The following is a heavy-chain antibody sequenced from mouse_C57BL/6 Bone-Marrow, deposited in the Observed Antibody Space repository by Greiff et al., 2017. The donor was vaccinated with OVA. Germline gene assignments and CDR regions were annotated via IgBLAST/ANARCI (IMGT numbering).Heavy chain of an antibody. J-gene: IGHJ2*01. D-gene: IGHD2-3*01. CDR2: IYPGSGNT. Sequence: QVQLQQPGAELVKPGASVKMSCKASGYTFTSYWITWVKQRPGQGLEWIGDIYPGSGNTNYNEKFKSKATLTVDTSASTAYMQLSSLTSEDSVFYNCARAGWLLPDIDSWGRGTTLTVSS. CDR1: GYTFTSYW. CDR3: ARAGWLLPDIDS. V-gene: IGHV1-55*01.